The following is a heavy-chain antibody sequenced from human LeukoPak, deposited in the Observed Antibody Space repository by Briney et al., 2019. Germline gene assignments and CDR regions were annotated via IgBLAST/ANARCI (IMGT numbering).Heavy chain of an antibody. CDR3: ASLADCTNGVCSNDYYYMDV. Sequence: PSETLSLTCAVYGGSFSGYYWSWIRQPPGKGLEWIGEINHSGSTNYNPSLKSRVTISVDTSKNQFSLKLSSVTAADTAVYYCASLADCTNGVCSNDYYYMDVWGKGTTVTVSS. CDR1: GGSFSGYY. CDR2: INHSGST. D-gene: IGHD2-8*01. J-gene: IGHJ6*03. V-gene: IGHV4-34*01.